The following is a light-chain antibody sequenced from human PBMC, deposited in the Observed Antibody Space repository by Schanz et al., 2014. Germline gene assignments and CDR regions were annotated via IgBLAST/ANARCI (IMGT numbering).Light chain of an antibody. J-gene: IGKJ4*01. Sequence: EIVLTQSPATLSVSPGDGATLSCRTSQSVGSNLAWYQQKPGQAPRLLIYGASTRATGLPARFSGSGSGTDFTLTISRLEPEDCAVYYCQYYGSSPLTFGGGTKVEIK. CDR1: QSVGSN. CDR3: QYYGSSPLT. CDR2: GAS. V-gene: IGKV3-20*01.